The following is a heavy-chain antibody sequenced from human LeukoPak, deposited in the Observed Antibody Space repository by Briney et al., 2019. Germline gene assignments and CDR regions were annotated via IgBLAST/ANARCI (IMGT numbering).Heavy chain of an antibody. CDR3: AREEWLVRGGFDY. Sequence: GGSLRLSCAASGFTFSSYSMNWVRQAPGKGLEWVSSISSSSSYIYYADSVKGRFTISRDNAKNSLYLQMNSLRAEDTAVYYCAREEWLVRGGFDYWGQGTLVTVSS. V-gene: IGHV3-21*01. CDR1: GFTFSSYS. CDR2: ISSSSSYI. D-gene: IGHD6-19*01. J-gene: IGHJ4*02.